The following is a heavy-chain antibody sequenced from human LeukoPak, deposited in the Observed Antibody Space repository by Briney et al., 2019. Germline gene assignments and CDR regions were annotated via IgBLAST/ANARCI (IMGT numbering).Heavy chain of an antibody. CDR3: ARVGLGCSGGSCYSALYYYYGMDV. J-gene: IGHJ6*02. D-gene: IGHD2-15*01. Sequence: GASVKVSCKASGYTFTSYGISWVRQAPGQRLEWMGWINAGNGNTKYSQKFQGRVTITRDTSASTAYMELSSLRSEDTAVYYCARVGLGCSGGSCYSALYYYYGMDVWGQGTTVTVSS. V-gene: IGHV1-3*01. CDR2: INAGNGNT. CDR1: GYTFTSYG.